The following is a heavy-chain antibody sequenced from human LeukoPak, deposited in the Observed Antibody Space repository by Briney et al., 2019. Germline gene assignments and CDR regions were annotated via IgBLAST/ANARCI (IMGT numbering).Heavy chain of an antibody. J-gene: IGHJ6*02. Sequence: SETLSLTCTVSGGSISSSSYYWGWIRQPPGKGLEWIGSIYYSGSTYYNPSLKSRVTISVDTSKNQFSLKLSSVTAADTAVYYCARDILAYYYGSGSRNPNQDHYYYYGMDVWGQGTTVTVSS. V-gene: IGHV4-39*07. CDR2: IYYSGST. D-gene: IGHD3-10*01. CDR3: ARDILAYYYGSGSRNPNQDHYYYYGMDV. CDR1: GGSISSSSYY.